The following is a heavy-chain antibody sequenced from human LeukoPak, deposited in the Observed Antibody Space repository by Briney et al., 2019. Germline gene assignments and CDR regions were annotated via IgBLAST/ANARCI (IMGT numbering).Heavy chain of an antibody. V-gene: IGHV3-53*01. CDR3: AKERQPGAYFKSDY. CDR1: GFTVSSNY. D-gene: IGHD1-26*01. J-gene: IGHJ4*02. Sequence: SGGSLRLSCAASGFTVSSNYMSWVRQAPGEGLEWLSAINGRGITYYAGSVKGRFTISRDNSENTLYLQMNSLTVDDTAVYFCAKERQPGAYFKSDYGAQGTLVTVSS. CDR2: INGRGIT.